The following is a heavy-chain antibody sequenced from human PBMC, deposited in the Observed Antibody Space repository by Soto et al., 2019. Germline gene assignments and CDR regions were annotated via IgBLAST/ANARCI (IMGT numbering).Heavy chain of an antibody. J-gene: IGHJ4*02. V-gene: IGHV1-69*01. CDR1: GGTFSSYA. CDR3: ARGSPDYCSGGSCYRFDY. Sequence: QVQLVQSGAEVKKPGSSVKVSCKASGGTFSSYAISWVRQAPGQGLEWMGGIIPIFGTANYAQKFQGRVTIPADESTSTAYMELSSLRSEDTAVYYCARGSPDYCSGGSCYRFDYWGQGTLVTVSS. D-gene: IGHD2-15*01. CDR2: IIPIFGTA.